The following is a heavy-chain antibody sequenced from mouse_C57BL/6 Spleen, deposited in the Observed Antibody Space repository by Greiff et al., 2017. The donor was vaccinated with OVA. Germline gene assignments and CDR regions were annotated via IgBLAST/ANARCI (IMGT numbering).Heavy chain of an antibody. J-gene: IGHJ2*01. CDR1: GYTFTDYE. CDR3: TNSTYYFDY. V-gene: IGHV1-15*01. D-gene: IGHD2-5*01. Sequence: VQLQQSGAELVRPGASVTLSCKASGYTFTDYEMHWVKQTPVHGLEWIGAIDPETGGTAYNQKFKGKAILTADKSSSPAYMELRSLTSEDSAVYYCTNSTYYFDYWGQGTTLTVSS. CDR2: IDPETGGT.